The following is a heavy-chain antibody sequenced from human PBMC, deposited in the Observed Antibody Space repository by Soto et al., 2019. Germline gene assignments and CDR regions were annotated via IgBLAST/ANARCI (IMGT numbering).Heavy chain of an antibody. CDR2: INAGNGNT. V-gene: IGHV1-3*01. Sequence: QVQLVQSGAEVKKPGASVKVSCKASGYTFTRYAMHWVRQAPGQRLEWMGWINAGNGNTKYSQKFQGRVTITRATSASTAYMELSSLRSDDTAVYYCASSNIADAPYGMDVWGQGTTVTVSS. CDR3: ASSNIADAPYGMDV. CDR1: GYTFTRYA. J-gene: IGHJ6*02. D-gene: IGHD6-13*01.